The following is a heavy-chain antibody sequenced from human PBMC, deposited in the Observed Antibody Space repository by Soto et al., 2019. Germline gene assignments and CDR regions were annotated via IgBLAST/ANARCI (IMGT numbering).Heavy chain of an antibody. CDR3: AREAYSSSWFSGVDY. D-gene: IGHD6-13*01. CDR2: IKSDGSTT. V-gene: IGHV3-74*01. Sequence: GSLRLSCAASGFTFSSYWMHWVRQAPGKGLVWVSRIKSDGSTTSYADSVKGRFTISRDNAKNTLYLQMNSLRAEDTAVYYCAREAYSSSWFSGVDYWGQGTLVTVSS. J-gene: IGHJ4*02. CDR1: GFTFSSYW.